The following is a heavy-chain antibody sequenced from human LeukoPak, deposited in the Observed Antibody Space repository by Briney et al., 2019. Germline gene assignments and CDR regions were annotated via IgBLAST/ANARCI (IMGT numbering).Heavy chain of an antibody. CDR3: ARGLNRDGYGDYPLGYYAMDV. V-gene: IGHV3-11*01. CDR1: GFTFSDYY. CDR2: ISSYGSTK. J-gene: IGHJ6*02. D-gene: IGHD4-17*01. Sequence: GGSLRLSCAASGFTFSDYYMTWIRQAPGKGLEWVSYISSYGSTKHYADSVKGRFTISRDNAKNSLYLQMNSLRAEDTAAYYCARGLNRDGYGDYPLGYYAMDVWGQGTTVTVSS.